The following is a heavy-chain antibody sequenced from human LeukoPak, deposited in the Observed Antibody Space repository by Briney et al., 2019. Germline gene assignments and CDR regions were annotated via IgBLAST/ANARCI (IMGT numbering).Heavy chain of an antibody. Sequence: GGSLRLSCAASGFTFSSFDMHWVRQPTGQGLEWVSTIGTASDTYYPGSVEGRFTLSRDNAKNSLYLQMNSLTAGDTAVYYCARGPPRGKYYYMDVWAKGTTVTVSS. J-gene: IGHJ6*03. CDR1: GFTFSSFD. V-gene: IGHV3-13*01. CDR3: ARGPPRGKYYYMDV. D-gene: IGHD1-1*01. CDR2: IGTASDT.